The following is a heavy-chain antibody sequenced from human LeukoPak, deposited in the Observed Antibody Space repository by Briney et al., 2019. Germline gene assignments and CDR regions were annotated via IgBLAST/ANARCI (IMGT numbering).Heavy chain of an antibody. Sequence: GGSLRLSCAASGFTFSSYGMHWVRQAPGKGLEWVAFIRYDGSNKYYADSVKGRFTISRDNSKNTLYLQMNSLRAEDTAVYYCAKPSIRGRYFDWLPNGDFDYWGQGTLVTVSS. D-gene: IGHD3-9*01. V-gene: IGHV3-30*02. CDR3: AKPSIRGRYFDWLPNGDFDY. CDR1: GFTFSSYG. J-gene: IGHJ4*02. CDR2: IRYDGSNK.